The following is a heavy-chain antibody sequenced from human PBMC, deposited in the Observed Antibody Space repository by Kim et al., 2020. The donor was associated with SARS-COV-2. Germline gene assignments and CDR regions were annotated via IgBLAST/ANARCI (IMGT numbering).Heavy chain of an antibody. CDR3: ARGPGYSSSWYGARTWFDP. CDR2: INHSGST. CDR1: GGSFSGYY. V-gene: IGHV4-34*01. J-gene: IGHJ5*02. D-gene: IGHD6-13*01. Sequence: SETLSLTCAVYGGSFSGYYWRWIRQPPGKGLEWIGEINHSGSTNYNPSLKSRVTISVDTSKNQFSLKLSSVTAADTAVYYCARGPGYSSSWYGARTWFDPCGQGTLVAVSS.